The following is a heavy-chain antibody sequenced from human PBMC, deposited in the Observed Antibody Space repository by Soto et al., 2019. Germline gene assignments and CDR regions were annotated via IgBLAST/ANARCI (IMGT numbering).Heavy chain of an antibody. CDR2: IDGSGHST. V-gene: IGHV3-23*01. J-gene: IGHJ5*02. CDR3: AKDGSQRITIFGVVYNWFDP. Sequence: EVQLLESGGGLVQPGGSLRLSCAASGFTFSNYAMSWVRQAPGKGLEWVSAIDGSGHSTFYADSVKGRFTISRDNSRTTLYLQMNSLRGEDTAVYYCAKDGSQRITIFGVVYNWFDPWGQGTLVTVSS. D-gene: IGHD3-3*01. CDR1: GFTFSNYA.